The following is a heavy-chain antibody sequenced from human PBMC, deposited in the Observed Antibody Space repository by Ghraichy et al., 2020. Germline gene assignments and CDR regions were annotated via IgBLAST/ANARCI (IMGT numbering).Heavy chain of an antibody. Sequence: SETLSLTCTVSGGSISNYYWSWIRQSPGKGLEWIGYIYYSGSTNYNPSLKSRLTISVDTSRNQFSLNLNSVTAADTAVYYCARLGVRGYNGYESDYWGQGTLVTVSS. CDR2: IYYSGST. D-gene: IGHD5-12*01. CDR3: ARLGVRGYNGYESDY. V-gene: IGHV4-59*08. J-gene: IGHJ4*02. CDR1: GGSISNYY.